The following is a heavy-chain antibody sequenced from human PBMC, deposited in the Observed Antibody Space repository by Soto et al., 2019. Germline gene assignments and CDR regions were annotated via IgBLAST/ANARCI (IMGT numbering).Heavy chain of an antibody. V-gene: IGHV3-49*03. CDR3: TREFYPVWSDYYYYMDV. Sequence: GGSLRLSCTASGFTFGDYAMSWFRQAPGKGLEWVGFIRSKAYGGTTEYAASVKGRFTISRDDSKSIAYLQMNSLKTEDTAVYYCTREFYPVWSDYYYYMDVWGKGTTVTVSS. CDR2: IRSKAYGGTT. D-gene: IGHD2-21*01. CDR1: GFTFGDYA. J-gene: IGHJ6*03.